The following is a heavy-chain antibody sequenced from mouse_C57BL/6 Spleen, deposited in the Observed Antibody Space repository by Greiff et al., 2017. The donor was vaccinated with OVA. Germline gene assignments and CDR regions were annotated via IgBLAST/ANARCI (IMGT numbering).Heavy chain of an antibody. V-gene: IGHV1-52*01. Sequence: QVQLQQPGAELVRPGSSVKLSCKASGYTFTSYWMHWVKQRPIQGLEWIGNIDPSDSETHYNQKFKDKAALTVDKSSSTAYMQLSSLTSEDSAVYYCARGRNSNYVWYFDVWGTGTTVTVSS. D-gene: IGHD2-5*01. J-gene: IGHJ1*03. CDR3: ARGRNSNYVWYFDV. CDR1: GYTFTSYW. CDR2: IDPSDSET.